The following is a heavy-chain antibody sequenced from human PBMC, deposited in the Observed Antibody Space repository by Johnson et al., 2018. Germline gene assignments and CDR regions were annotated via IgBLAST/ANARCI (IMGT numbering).Heavy chain of an antibody. D-gene: IGHD6-19*01. CDR1: GFTFDDYA. J-gene: IGHJ1*01. CDR2: LRWNSGTI. V-gene: IGHV3-9*01. CDR3: AKAHSSGWYTYFQY. Sequence: VQLVQSGGGLVQPGRSLRLSCAASGFTFDDYAMHWVRQAPGKGLEWVSGLRWNSGTIGDADSVKGRFTISRDNAKNSLYLQMNSLRAEDTALYYCAKAHSSGWYTYFQYWGQGTLVTVSS.